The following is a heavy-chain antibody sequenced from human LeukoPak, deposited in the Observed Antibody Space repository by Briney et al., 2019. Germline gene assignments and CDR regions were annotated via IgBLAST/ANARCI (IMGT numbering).Heavy chain of an antibody. CDR3: AKEVGVVPFIGSSYYFDY. V-gene: IGHV3-74*01. D-gene: IGHD3-22*01. CDR1: GFTFSSYW. J-gene: IGHJ4*02. CDR2: INTGGSTT. Sequence: QSGGSLRLSCAASGFTFSSYWMHWVRQAPGKGLVWVSRINTGGSTTDYADSVKGRFTISRDNSKNTLYLQMNSLRAEDTAVYYCAKEVGVVPFIGSSYYFDYWGQGTLVTVSS.